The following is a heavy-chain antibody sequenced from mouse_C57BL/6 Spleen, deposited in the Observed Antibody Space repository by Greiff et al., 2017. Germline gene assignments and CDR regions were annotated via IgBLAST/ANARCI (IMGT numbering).Heavy chain of an antibody. J-gene: IGHJ1*03. CDR1: GYSITSGYY. V-gene: IGHV3-6*01. Sequence: EVKLVESGPGLVKPSQSLSLTCSVTGYSITSGYYWNWIRQFPGNKLEWMGYISYDGSNNYNPSLKNRISITRDTSKNQFFLKLNSVTTEDTATYYCARGDGSSYDWYFDVWGTGTTVTVSS. D-gene: IGHD1-1*01. CDR2: ISYDGSN. CDR3: ARGDGSSYDWYFDV.